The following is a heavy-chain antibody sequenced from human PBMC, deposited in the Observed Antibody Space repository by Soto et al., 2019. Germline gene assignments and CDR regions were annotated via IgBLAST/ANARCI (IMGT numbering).Heavy chain of an antibody. CDR1: GFTFDDYA. D-gene: IGHD2-15*01. V-gene: IGHV3-9*01. J-gene: IGHJ4*02. CDR2: ISWNSNII. CDR3: AKGGRDGFCSGGRCYFAY. Sequence: EVQLVESGGGLVQPGRSLRLSCAASGFTFDDYAMHWVRRVPGKGLEWVSSISWNSNIIGYADSVKGRFTISRDNAKNPLYLQMNSLRPEDTAWYYCAKGGRDGFCSGGRCYFAYWGQGTLVPVS.